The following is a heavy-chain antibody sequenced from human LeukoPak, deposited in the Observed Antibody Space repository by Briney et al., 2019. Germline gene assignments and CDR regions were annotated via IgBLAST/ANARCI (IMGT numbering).Heavy chain of an antibody. CDR2: MNPNSGNT. CDR3: ARSGIAAAGIENWFDP. V-gene: IGHV1-8*01. D-gene: IGHD6-13*01. Sequence: ASVKVSCKASGYTFTSYDINWVRQATRQGLEWMGWMNPNSGNTGYAQKFQGRVTMTRNTSISTAYMELSSLRSEDTAVYYCARSGIAAAGIENWFDPWGQGTLVTVSS. CDR1: GYTFTSYD. J-gene: IGHJ5*02.